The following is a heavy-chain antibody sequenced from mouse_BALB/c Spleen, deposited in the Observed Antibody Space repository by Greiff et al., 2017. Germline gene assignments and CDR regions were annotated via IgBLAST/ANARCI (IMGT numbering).Heavy chain of an antibody. D-gene: IGHD2-14*01. V-gene: IGHV5-6-4*01. CDR1: GFTFSSYT. CDR3: TRVDYRYDGGPFDY. J-gene: IGHJ2*01. CDR2: ISSGGSYT. Sequence: EVKVVESGGGLVKPGGSLKLSCAASGFTFSSYTMSWVRQTPEKRLEWVATISSGGSYTYYPDSVKGRFTISRDNAKNTLYLQMSSLKSEDTAMYYCTRVDYRYDGGPFDYWGQGTTLTVSS.